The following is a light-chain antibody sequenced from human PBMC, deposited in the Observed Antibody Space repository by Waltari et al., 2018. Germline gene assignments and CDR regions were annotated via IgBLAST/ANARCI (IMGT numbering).Light chain of an antibody. J-gene: IGKJ3*01. Sequence: DIQMAYSPSSLSASLGDTVPFTCRASQSITTSLNWYQQRPGQAPRLLIYAASSLPGGVPSRFSGSGSGTDFTLTINGLQPEDFATYYCQDSYSTLSFVFGPGTRVDVK. V-gene: IGKV1-39*01. CDR1: QSITTS. CDR2: AAS. CDR3: QDSYSTLSFV.